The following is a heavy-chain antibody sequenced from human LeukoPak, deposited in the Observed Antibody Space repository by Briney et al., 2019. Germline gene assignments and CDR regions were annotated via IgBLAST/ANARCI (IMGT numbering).Heavy chain of an antibody. CDR1: GGSISSGGYY. CDR2: IYYSGST. V-gene: IGHV4-31*03. J-gene: IGHJ5*02. Sequence: SETLSLTCTVSGGSISSGGYYWSWIRQHPGKGLEWFGCIYYSGSTYYNPSLKSRVTISVDTSKNQFSLKLSSVTAADTAVYYCARDKERNWFDPWGQGTLVTVSS. D-gene: IGHD5-24*01. CDR3: ARDKERNWFDP.